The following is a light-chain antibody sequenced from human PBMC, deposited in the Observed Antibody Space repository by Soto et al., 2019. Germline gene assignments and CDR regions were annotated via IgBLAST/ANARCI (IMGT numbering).Light chain of an antibody. J-gene: IGKJ2*01. CDR3: QQYKDWPPYT. Sequence: EIVMTQSPATLSVSPGERATLSCRAGQSVNSHIAWFQQKPGQAPRLLIYGASTRATGIPARFSGSGSGTEFTLTISSLQSEDFAVYYCQQYKDWPPYTFGQGTKLEIK. CDR2: GAS. CDR1: QSVNSH. V-gene: IGKV3-15*01.